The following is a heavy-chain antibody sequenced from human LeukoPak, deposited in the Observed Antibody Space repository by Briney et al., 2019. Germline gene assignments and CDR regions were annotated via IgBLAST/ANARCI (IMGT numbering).Heavy chain of an antibody. Sequence: GGSLRLSCAASGFTFDDYAMHWVRQAPGKGLEWVSGISWNSGSIGYADSVKGRFTISRDNAKNSPYLQMNSLRAEDMALYYCAKDSSGYPYYMDVWGKGTTVTVSS. CDR2: ISWNSGSI. V-gene: IGHV3-9*03. J-gene: IGHJ6*03. D-gene: IGHD5-12*01. CDR1: GFTFDDYA. CDR3: AKDSSGYPYYMDV.